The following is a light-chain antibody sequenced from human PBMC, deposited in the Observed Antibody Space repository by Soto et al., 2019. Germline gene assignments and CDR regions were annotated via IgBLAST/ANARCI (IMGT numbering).Light chain of an antibody. Sequence: QSVLTQPASVSGSPGQSITISCTGTSSDVGGYNYVSWYQQHPGKAPKLMIFGVSNRPSGVSNRFSGSTSGNTASLTISGLQAEDEADYYCSSYTYSSTLVFGGGTKLTVL. J-gene: IGLJ3*02. CDR1: SSDVGGYNY. V-gene: IGLV2-14*03. CDR3: SSYTYSSTLV. CDR2: GVS.